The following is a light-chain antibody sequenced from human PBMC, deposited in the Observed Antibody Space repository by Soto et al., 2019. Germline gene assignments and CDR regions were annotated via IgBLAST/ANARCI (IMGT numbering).Light chain of an antibody. V-gene: IGKV3-20*01. CDR2: GAS. CDR3: QQHGRSPPYT. Sequence: EIVLTQSPGTLSLSPGERATLSCRASQTVSSNFLAWYQQKPGQAPRLLIYGASSRATGIPDRFSGSGSGTDFTLTISSLEPEDFAVYYCQQHGRSPPYTFGQGTKLEIK. J-gene: IGKJ2*01. CDR1: QTVSSNF.